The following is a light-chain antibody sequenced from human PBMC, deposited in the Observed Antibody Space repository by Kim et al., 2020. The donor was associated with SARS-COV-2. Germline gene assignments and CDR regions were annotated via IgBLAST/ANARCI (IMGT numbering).Light chain of an antibody. CDR3: QQSHSTPWLT. CDR1: QSIVTR. CDR2: AAS. J-gene: IGKJ4*01. V-gene: IGKV1-39*01. Sequence: DIQMTQSPSSLAASVGDRITIACRASQSIVTRLNWYQQRPGKAPKLLIYAASSLQSGVPSRFSGTGSGTDFTLTISSLQPEDFATYYCQQSHSTPWLTFGGGTKVDIK.